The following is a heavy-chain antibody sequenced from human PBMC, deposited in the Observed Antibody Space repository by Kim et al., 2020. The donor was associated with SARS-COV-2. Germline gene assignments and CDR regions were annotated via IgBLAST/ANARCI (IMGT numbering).Heavy chain of an antibody. CDR3: ASALGH. Sequence: STNGRTNYNPSLPSRVTMSVDMSKDRFSLKLSSVTAAYTAVYYCASALGHWGQGALVTVSS. J-gene: IGHJ4*02. CDR2: STNGRT. D-gene: IGHD3-16*02. V-gene: IGHV4-4*07.